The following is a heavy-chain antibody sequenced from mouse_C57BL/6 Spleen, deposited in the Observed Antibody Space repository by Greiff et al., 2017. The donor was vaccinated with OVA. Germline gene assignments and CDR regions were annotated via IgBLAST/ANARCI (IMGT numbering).Heavy chain of an antibody. CDR3: ARPHYYGSSLGY. CDR1: GYTFTDYN. J-gene: IGHJ2*01. D-gene: IGHD1-1*01. CDR2: INPNNGGT. Sequence: VQLQQSGPELVKPGASVKMSCKASGYTFTDYNMHWVKQSHGKSLEWIGYINPNNGGTSYNQKFKGKATLTVNKSSSTAYMELRSLTSEDSAVYYCARPHYYGSSLGYWGQGTTLTVSS. V-gene: IGHV1-22*01.